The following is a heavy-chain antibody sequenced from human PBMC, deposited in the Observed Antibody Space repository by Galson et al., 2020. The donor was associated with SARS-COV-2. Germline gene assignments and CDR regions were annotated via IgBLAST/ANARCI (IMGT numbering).Heavy chain of an antibody. V-gene: IGHV3-23*01. CDR1: GFTFSNHA. J-gene: IGHJ4*02. Sequence: GGSLRLSCAASGFTFSNHAMGWVRQGPGKGLEWVSTVTDSGVSTYYADSVKGRFTISRDNSENTLYLQLNSLRPEYTAVYYCGKNYGSGSPLFDSWGQGTLVSVSS. CDR2: VTDSGVST. CDR3: GKNYGSGSPLFDS. D-gene: IGHD3-10*01.